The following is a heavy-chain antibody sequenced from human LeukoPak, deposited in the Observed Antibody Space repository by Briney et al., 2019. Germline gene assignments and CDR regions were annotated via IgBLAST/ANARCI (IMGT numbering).Heavy chain of an antibody. D-gene: IGHD6-19*01. Sequence: GESLKISCQGSGYSFTTYWIGWVRQMPGKGLEWMGIIYPGDSDTRYSPSFQGQVTISADKSISTAYLQWSSLKASDTAIYYCARKSSGWPGDFNYWGQGTLVTVSS. CDR1: GYSFTTYW. CDR2: IYPGDSDT. CDR3: ARKSSGWPGDFNY. V-gene: IGHV5-51*01. J-gene: IGHJ4*02.